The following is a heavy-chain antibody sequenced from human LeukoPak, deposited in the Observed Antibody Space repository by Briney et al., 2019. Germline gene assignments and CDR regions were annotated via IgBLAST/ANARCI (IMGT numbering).Heavy chain of an antibody. J-gene: IGHJ4*02. CDR3: ASREEQWLAPDSEYYFDY. D-gene: IGHD6-19*01. Sequence: GESLKISCKGSGYSFTSYWIGWVRQMPGKGLEWMGIIYPGDSDTRYSPSFQGQVTISADKSISTAYLQWSSLKASDTAMYYCASREEQWLAPDSEYYFDYWGQGTLVTVSS. CDR2: IYPGDSDT. CDR1: GYSFTSYW. V-gene: IGHV5-51*01.